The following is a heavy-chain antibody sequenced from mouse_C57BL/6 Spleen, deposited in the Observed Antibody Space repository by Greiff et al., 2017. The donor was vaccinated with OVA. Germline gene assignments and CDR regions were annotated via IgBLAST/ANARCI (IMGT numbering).Heavy chain of an antibody. CDR3: ARQLGRGYFDV. CDR2: IYWDDDK. V-gene: IGHV8-12*01. Sequence: QVTLKVSGPGILQSSQTLSLTCSFSGFSLSTSGMGVSWIRQPSGKGLEWLAHIYWDDDKRYNPSLKSRLTISKDTSINQLFRKITIVDTADTATYDCARQLGRGYFDVWGTGTTVTVSS. CDR1: GFSLSTSGMG. D-gene: IGHD4-1*02. J-gene: IGHJ1*03.